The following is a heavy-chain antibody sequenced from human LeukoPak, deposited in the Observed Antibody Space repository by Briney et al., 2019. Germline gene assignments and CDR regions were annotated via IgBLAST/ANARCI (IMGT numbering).Heavy chain of an antibody. CDR1: GGSISGYY. CDR3: ARVGYSSGWYDVYYYYYMDV. J-gene: IGHJ6*03. Sequence: KSSETLSLTCTVSGGSISGYYWSWIRQPPGKGLEWIGEINHSGSTNYNPSLKSRVTISVDTSKNQFSLKLSSVTAADTAVYYCARVGYSSGWYDVYYYYYMDVWGKGTTVTVSS. CDR2: INHSGST. D-gene: IGHD6-19*01. V-gene: IGHV4-34*01.